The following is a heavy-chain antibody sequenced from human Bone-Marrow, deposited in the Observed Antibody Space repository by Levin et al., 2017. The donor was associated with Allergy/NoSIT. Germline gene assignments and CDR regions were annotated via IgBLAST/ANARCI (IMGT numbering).Heavy chain of an antibody. Sequence: GGSLRLSCTASGFTFSNSGLTFSNAWMNWVRQAPGKGLEWVGRIRSNADGGTTDYATPVKGRFTFSRDDSKNTLYLQMNSLIAEDTAVYYCTTGVFLDYYYYMDVWGKGTTVTVSS. V-gene: IGHV3-15*01. CDR1: GFTFSNSGLTFSNAW. CDR3: TTGVFLDYYYYMDV. D-gene: IGHD2-21*01. CDR2: IRSNADGGTT. J-gene: IGHJ6*03.